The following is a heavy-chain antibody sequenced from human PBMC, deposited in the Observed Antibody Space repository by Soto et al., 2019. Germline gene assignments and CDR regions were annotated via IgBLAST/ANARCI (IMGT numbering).Heavy chain of an antibody. J-gene: IGHJ3*02. D-gene: IGHD2-8*02. CDR3: AKATATGGGAFDI. CDR1: GFICSSYD. CDR2: ILIDGRT. V-gene: IGHV3-23*01. Sequence: GGSLRLSCAASGFICSSYDMSWVRQAPGKGLEWVSTILIDGRTFYVDSVKGRFTISRDSSQNTVYLQMNSLTAGDTALYYCAKATATGGGAFDICGQGTMVTVSS.